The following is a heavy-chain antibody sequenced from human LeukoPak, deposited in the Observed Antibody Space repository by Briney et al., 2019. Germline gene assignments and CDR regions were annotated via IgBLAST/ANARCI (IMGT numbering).Heavy chain of an antibody. Sequence: ASVKVSCKASGYTFTGYYMHWVRQAPGQGLEWMGWINPNTGGTNYAQKFQGRVTMTRDTSISTAYMDLSRLRSDDTAVYYCVRRYYDTSGYYYYPWGQGTLVTVSS. J-gene: IGHJ5*02. V-gene: IGHV1-2*02. D-gene: IGHD3-22*01. CDR2: INPNTGGT. CDR1: GYTFTGYY. CDR3: VRRYYDTSGYYYYP.